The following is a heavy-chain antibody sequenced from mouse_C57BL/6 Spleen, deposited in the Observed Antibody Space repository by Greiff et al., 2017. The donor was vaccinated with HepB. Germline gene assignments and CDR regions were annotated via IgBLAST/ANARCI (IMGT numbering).Heavy chain of an antibody. V-gene: IGHV1-85*01. Sequence: VQLQQSGPELVKPGASVKLSCKASGYTFTSYDINWVKQRPGQGLEWIGWIYPGDGSTKYNEKFKGKATLTVDTSSSTAYMQLHSLTSEDSAVYFCARSGITTVVPYAMDYWGQGTSVTVSS. CDR1: GYTFTSYD. CDR3: ARSGITTVVPYAMDY. D-gene: IGHD1-1*01. J-gene: IGHJ4*01. CDR2: IYPGDGST.